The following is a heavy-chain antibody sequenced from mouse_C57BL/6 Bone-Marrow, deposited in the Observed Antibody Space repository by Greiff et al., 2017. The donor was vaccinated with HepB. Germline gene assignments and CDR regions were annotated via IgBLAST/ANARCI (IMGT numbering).Heavy chain of an antibody. J-gene: IGHJ2*01. V-gene: IGHV14-4*01. CDR1: GFNIKDDY. CDR3: TRTPDY. Sequence: VHVKQSGAELVRPGASVKLSCTASGFNIKDDYMHWVKQRPEQGLEWIGWIDPENGDTEYASKFQGKATITADTSSNTAYLQLSSLTSEDTAVYYCTRTPDYWGQGTTLTVSS. CDR2: IDPENGDT.